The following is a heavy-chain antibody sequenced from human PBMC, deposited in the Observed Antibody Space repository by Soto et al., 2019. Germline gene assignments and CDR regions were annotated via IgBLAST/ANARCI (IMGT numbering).Heavy chain of an antibody. CDR2: ISYDGSNK. D-gene: IGHD5-18*01. J-gene: IGHJ6*02. V-gene: IGHV3-30*18. CDR1: GFTFSSYG. Sequence: QVQLVESGGGVVQPGRSLRLSCAASGFTFSSYGMHWVRQAPGKGLEWVAVISYDGSNKYYADSVKGRFTISRDNSKSPLYLQMNSLRAEDRAVYYCAKDGGIPLWPSYYYGMDVWGQGTTVTVSS. CDR3: AKDGGIPLWPSYYYGMDV.